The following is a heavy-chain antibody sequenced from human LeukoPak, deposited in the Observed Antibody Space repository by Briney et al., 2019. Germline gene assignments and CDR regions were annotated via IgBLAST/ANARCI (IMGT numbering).Heavy chain of an antibody. CDR1: GGSFSGYY. V-gene: IGHV4-34*01. CDR3: ARGQVDLKPFDY. J-gene: IGHJ4*02. Sequence: KTSETLSLTCAVYGGSFSGYYWSWIRQPPGKGLEWIGEINHSGSTNYNPSLKSRVTISVDTSKNQFSLKLSSVTAADTAVYYCARGQVDLKPFDYWGQGTLVTVSS. CDR2: INHSGST.